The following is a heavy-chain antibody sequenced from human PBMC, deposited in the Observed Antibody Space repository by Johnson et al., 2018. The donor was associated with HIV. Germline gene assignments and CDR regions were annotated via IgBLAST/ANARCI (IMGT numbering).Heavy chain of an antibody. V-gene: IGHV3-30*04. CDR3: ARGGVNDAFDI. CDR2: ISYDGTNK. D-gene: IGHD3-16*01. J-gene: IGHJ3*02. CDR1: GFTFSTYA. Sequence: QVQLVESGGGVVQPGRSLRLSCAASGFTFSTYAMHWVRQAPGKGLEWVAVISYDGTNKYYADSVKGRFTISRDNSKNTLYLQMNSLRAEDTAVYYCARGGVNDAFDIWGQGTMVTVSS.